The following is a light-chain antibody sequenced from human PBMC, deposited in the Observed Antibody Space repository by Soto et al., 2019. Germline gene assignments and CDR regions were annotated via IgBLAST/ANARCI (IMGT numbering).Light chain of an antibody. Sequence: DIQMTQSPSTLSASVGDRVTITCRASQSITIWLAWYQQKPGKAPKLLIFVASNLESGVPSRFSGSGSGTEFTLTISSLQPDDFATYYCQHYNSFSWTFGQGTKVEIK. CDR3: QHYNSFSWT. J-gene: IGKJ1*01. CDR2: VAS. V-gene: IGKV1-5*01. CDR1: QSITIW.